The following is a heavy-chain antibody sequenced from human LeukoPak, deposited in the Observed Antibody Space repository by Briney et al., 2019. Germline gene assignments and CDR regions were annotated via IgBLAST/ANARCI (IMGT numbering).Heavy chain of an antibody. V-gene: IGHV1-18*01. J-gene: IGHJ4*02. Sequence: ASVKVSCKASGYTFTSYGISWVRQAPGQGLEWMGWISAYNGNTNYAQKLQGRVTITADESTSTAYMELSSLRSEDTAVYYCATAYYYDSSGYYDPLDYWGQGTLVTVSS. CDR1: GYTFTSYG. D-gene: IGHD3-22*01. CDR3: ATAYYYDSSGYYDPLDY. CDR2: ISAYNGNT.